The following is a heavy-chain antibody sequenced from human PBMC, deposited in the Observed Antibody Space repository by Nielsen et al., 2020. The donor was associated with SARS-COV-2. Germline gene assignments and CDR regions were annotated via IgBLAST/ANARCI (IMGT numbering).Heavy chain of an antibody. CDR3: AKRGSWGAAGGMDV. CDR2: ISWNSGSI. J-gene: IGHJ6*02. V-gene: IGHV3-9*01. CDR1: GFTFDDYA. Sequence: SLKISCAASGFTFDDYAMHWVRQAPGKGLEWVSGISWNSGSIGYADSVKGRFTISRDNAKNSLYLQMNSLRAEDTALYYCAKRGSWGAAGGMDVWGQGTTVTVSS. D-gene: IGHD6-13*01.